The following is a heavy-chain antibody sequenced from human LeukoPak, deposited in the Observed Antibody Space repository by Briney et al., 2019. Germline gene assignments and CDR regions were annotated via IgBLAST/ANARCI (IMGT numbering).Heavy chain of an antibody. D-gene: IGHD6-19*01. V-gene: IGHV4-59*08. Sequence: SETLSLTCTVSGGSISSYYWSWIRQPPGKGLEWIGYIYYSGSTNYNPSLKSRVTISVDTSKNQFSLKLSSVTAADTAVYYCARRSIRIAVAGVFDYWGQGTLVTVSS. CDR2: IYYSGST. J-gene: IGHJ4*02. CDR1: GGSISSYY. CDR3: ARRSIRIAVAGVFDY.